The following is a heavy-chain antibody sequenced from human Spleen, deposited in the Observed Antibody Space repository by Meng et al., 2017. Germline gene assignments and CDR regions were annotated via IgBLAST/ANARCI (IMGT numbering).Heavy chain of an antibody. Sequence: ASVKVSCKASGYTFPDYWLHWVRQAPGQGLEWMGIINPSGGSTSYAQKFQGRVTMTRDTSTSTVYMELSSLRSEDTAVYYCARDPYGSGSYSPTAVLVYYYGMDVWGQGTTVTVSS. CDR2: INPSGGST. V-gene: IGHV1-46*01. D-gene: IGHD3-10*01. J-gene: IGHJ6*02. CDR3: ARDPYGSGSYSPTAVLVYYYGMDV. CDR1: GYTFPDYW.